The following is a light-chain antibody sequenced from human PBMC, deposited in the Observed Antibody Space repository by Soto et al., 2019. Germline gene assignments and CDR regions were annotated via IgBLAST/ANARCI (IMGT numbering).Light chain of an antibody. Sequence: NFMLTQPHSVSESPGKTVTISCTRSSGSIASNYVQWYQQRPGSAPTPVIYEDSQRPSGVPDRFSGSIDSSSNSASLTISRLRTEEEADYYCQSFGIRAVVFGGGTKLTVL. CDR1: SGSIASNY. V-gene: IGLV6-57*04. CDR2: EDS. J-gene: IGLJ2*01. CDR3: QSFGIRAVV.